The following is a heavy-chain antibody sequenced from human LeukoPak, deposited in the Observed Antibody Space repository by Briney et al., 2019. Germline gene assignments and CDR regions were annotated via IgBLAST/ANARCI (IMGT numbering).Heavy chain of an antibody. J-gene: IGHJ4*02. V-gene: IGHV3-7*03. CDR2: IKPGGTTK. D-gene: IGHD6-13*01. CDR3: ARSIPYGTTWYGRSDY. Sequence: GGSLRLSCAASGFPFSSYSMTWVRQAPRKGLEWVATIKPGGTTKFYVDSVKGRFTISRDNALNSLYLQMNSLRAEDTAIYYCARSIPYGTTWYGRSDYWGQGTLVTVSS. CDR1: GFPFSSYS.